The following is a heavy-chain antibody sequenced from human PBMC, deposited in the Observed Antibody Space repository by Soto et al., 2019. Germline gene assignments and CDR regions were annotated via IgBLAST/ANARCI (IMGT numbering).Heavy chain of an antibody. J-gene: IGHJ6*02. D-gene: IGHD3-3*01. V-gene: IGHV3-48*02. CDR1: GVTFSSYS. CDR3: AGGLKDFWSGYLYYYGMDV. CDR2: SSRSSSTR. Sequence: GGALRLSCAGSGVTFSSYSMNWVRQAPGKVIVWVSYSSRSSSTRYYADSVKGRFTISRDNAKNALYLQMNSLRDEDRAVYYCAGGLKDFWSGYLYYYGMDVWDQGTTVTVS.